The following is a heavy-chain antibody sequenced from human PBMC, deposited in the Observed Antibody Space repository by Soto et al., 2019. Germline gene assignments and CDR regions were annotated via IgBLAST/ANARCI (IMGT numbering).Heavy chain of an antibody. CDR1: GYSFTTYG. CDR3: AREGPAPYYYYGMDV. V-gene: IGHV1-18*01. Sequence: QVQLVQSGGEVKKPGASVKVSCKTSGYSFTTYGISWVRQAPGQGLEWMGWISAYNGNTNYAQKLQGRVTMPTDTSTSTAYMELRSLRSDDPAVYYCAREGPAPYYYYGMDVWGQGSTVTVSS. J-gene: IGHJ6*02. CDR2: ISAYNGNT.